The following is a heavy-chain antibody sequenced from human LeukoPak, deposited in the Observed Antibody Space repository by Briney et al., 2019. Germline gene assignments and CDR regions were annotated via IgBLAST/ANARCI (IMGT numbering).Heavy chain of an antibody. CDR1: GGSISSNNW. Sequence: SETLSLTCAVSGGSISSNNWWSWVRQPPGKGLEWIGEMYHSGSTNYNPSLKSRATISVDKSKNQFSLKVSSVTAADTAVYYCARDSGTTGEVKFDPWGQGTLVTVSS. CDR3: ARDSGTTGEVKFDP. J-gene: IGHJ5*02. CDR2: MYHSGST. V-gene: IGHV4-4*02. D-gene: IGHD3-10*01.